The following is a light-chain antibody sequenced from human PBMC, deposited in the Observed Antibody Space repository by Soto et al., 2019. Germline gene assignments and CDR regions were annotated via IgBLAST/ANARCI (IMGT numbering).Light chain of an antibody. CDR2: SNR. J-gene: IGLJ3*02. Sequence: QSVLTQPPSASGTPGQRVSISCSGSDSNIGDNAVNWFQQLPGTAPKLLIYSNRQRPSGVPDRFSGSKSGTSASLAISGLQSEDEAVYFCATWDDSLNGRVFGGGTKRTVL. CDR3: ATWDDSLNGRV. CDR1: DSNIGDNA. V-gene: IGLV1-44*01.